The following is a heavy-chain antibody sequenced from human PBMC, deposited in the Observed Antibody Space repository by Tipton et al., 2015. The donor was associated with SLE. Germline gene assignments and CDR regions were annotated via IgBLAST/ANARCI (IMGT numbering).Heavy chain of an antibody. CDR2: IYYSGST. V-gene: IGHV4-39*07. CDR3: ARDDSWAYCGGDCGGYFDL. CDR1: GGSISSSSYY. D-gene: IGHD2-21*01. J-gene: IGHJ2*01. Sequence: TLSLTCTVSGGSISSSSYYWGWIRQPPGKGLEWIGSIYYSGSTYYNPSLKSRVTISVDTSKNQFSLKLSSVTAADTAVYYCARDDSWAYCGGDCGGYFDLWGRGTLVTASS.